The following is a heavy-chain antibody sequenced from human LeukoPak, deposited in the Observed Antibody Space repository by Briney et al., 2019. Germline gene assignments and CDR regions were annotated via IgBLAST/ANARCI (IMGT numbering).Heavy chain of an antibody. CDR2: ILYSGST. CDR3: ASLTGFFDY. Sequence: SETLSLTCTVSGDSISSSSHYWAWIRQPPGKGLDWIGSILYSGSTYYSPSLKSRVTVSADTSKNQFSLKLSSVTAADTAVYYCASLTGFFDYWGQGTLVTISS. J-gene: IGHJ4*02. V-gene: IGHV4-39*01. CDR1: GDSISSSSHY. D-gene: IGHD7-27*01.